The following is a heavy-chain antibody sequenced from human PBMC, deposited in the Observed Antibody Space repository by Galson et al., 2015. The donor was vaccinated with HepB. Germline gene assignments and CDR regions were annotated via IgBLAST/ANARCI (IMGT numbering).Heavy chain of an antibody. V-gene: IGHV3-23*01. D-gene: IGHD1-20*01. J-gene: IGHJ4*02. CDR3: AKVITGMTSPSDY. CDR1: GFTFSSYA. CDR2: ISGSTGST. Sequence: SLRLSCAASGFTFSSYAMSWVRQAPGKGLEWVSAISGSTGSTYDADSVKGRFTISRDNSKNTLYLQMNSLRAEDTAVYYCAKVITGMTSPSDYWGQGTLVTVSS.